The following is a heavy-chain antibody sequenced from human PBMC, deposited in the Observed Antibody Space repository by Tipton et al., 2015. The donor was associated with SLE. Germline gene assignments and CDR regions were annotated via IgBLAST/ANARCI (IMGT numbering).Heavy chain of an antibody. CDR1: GGSISSYY. CDR3: ARDRVGGGGHFDY. Sequence: TLSLTCTVSGGSISSYYWSWIRQPPGKGLEWIGYIYYSGSTNYNPSLTSRVTISVDTSKNQFSLKLSSVTAADTAVYYCARDRVGGGGHFDYWGQGTLVTVSS. CDR2: IYYSGST. D-gene: IGHD2-15*01. V-gene: IGHV4-59*01. J-gene: IGHJ4*02.